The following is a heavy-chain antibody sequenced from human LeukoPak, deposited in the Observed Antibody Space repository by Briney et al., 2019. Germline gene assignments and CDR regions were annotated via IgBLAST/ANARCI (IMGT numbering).Heavy chain of an antibody. V-gene: IGHV3-74*01. CDR3: VSFYETY. CDR1: GNYW. D-gene: IGHD2/OR15-2a*01. Sequence: GGSLRLSCAVSGNYWMHWFRQAPGKGLVWVSHINSDGSWTSYADSVKGRFTISKDNAKNTVYLQMNSLRAEDTAVYYCVSFYETYWGRGTLVTVSS. CDR2: INSDGSWT. J-gene: IGHJ4*02.